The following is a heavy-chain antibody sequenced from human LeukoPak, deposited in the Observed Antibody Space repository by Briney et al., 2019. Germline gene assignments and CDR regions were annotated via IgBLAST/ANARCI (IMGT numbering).Heavy chain of an antibody. V-gene: IGHV3-30*18. CDR1: GFTFSSYG. D-gene: IGHD3-16*01. J-gene: IGHJ4*02. Sequence: GGSLRLSCAASGFTFSSYGMHWVRQAPGKGLEWVAVISYDGSNKYYADSVKGRFTISRDNSKNTLYLQMNSLRAEDTAVYYCAKGSAYDYVWGSYSSPLDYWGQGTLVTVSS. CDR3: AKGSAYDYVWGSYSSPLDY. CDR2: ISYDGSNK.